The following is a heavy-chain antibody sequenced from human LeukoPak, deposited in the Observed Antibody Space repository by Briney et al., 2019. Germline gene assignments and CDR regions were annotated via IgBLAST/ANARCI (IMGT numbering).Heavy chain of an antibody. Sequence: GGSLRLSCAASGFPFSSYDMSWVRHAPGKGLEWVSSIPATGYTTYSTDSVMGRFAVSRDNSDNTLYMQMNTLKADDTAVYYCANRGNQALGHHYLDVWGKGTTVSVSS. D-gene: IGHD3-10*01. CDR3: ANRGNQALGHHYLDV. CDR1: GFPFSSYD. V-gene: IGHV3-23*01. J-gene: IGHJ6*03. CDR2: IPATGYTT.